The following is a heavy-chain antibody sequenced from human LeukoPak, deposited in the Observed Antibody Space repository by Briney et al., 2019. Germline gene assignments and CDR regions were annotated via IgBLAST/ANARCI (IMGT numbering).Heavy chain of an antibody. CDR2: IYYSGST. Sequence: SETLSLTCTVSGGSISSSSYYWGWIRQPPGKGLEWIGSIYYSGSTYYNPSLKSRVTISVDTSKNQFSLKLSSVTAADTAVYYCARRYCSGGSCYSDNWFDPWGQGTLVTVS. J-gene: IGHJ5*02. D-gene: IGHD2-15*01. V-gene: IGHV4-39*01. CDR3: ARRYCSGGSCYSDNWFDP. CDR1: GGSISSSSYY.